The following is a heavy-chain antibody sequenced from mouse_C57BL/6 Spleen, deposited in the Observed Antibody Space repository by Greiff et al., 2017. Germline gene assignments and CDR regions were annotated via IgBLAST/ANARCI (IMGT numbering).Heavy chain of an antibody. D-gene: IGHD1-1*01. Sequence: EVQLVESGPGLVKPSQSLSLTCSVTGYSITSGYYWNWIRQFPGNKLEWMGYISYDGSNNYNPSLKNRISITRDTSKNQFFLKLNSVTTEDTATYYCARDITTAYYFDYWGQGTTLTVSS. CDR1: GYSITSGYY. CDR2: ISYDGSN. CDR3: ARDITTAYYFDY. J-gene: IGHJ2*01. V-gene: IGHV3-6*01.